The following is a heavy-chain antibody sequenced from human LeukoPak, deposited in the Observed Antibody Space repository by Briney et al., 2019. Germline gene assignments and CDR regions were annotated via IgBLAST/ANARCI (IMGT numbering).Heavy chain of an antibody. CDR2: INPSGGST. CDR3: ARARTGDLDY. CDR1: GYTFTKYY. V-gene: IGHV1-46*01. Sequence: ASVKVSCKASGYTFTKYYIHWVRQAPGQGLEWMGIINPSGGSTTYSQKVQSRVTLTRDTSTSTVYMYLSSLRSEDTAVYYCARARTGDLDYWGQGTLVTVSS. D-gene: IGHD7-27*01. J-gene: IGHJ4*02.